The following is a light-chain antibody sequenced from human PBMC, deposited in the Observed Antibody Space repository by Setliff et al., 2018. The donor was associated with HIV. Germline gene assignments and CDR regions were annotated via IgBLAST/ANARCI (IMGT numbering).Light chain of an antibody. Sequence: QSALTQPASVSGSPGQSITISRTGTDNDVGGYSSVSWYQHHPGKAPKLIIFEVSNRPSGISNRFSGSKSGNTASLTISGLQAEDEADYVCSSYASSSTVLFGGGTKVTVL. J-gene: IGLJ2*01. CDR1: DNDVGGYSS. CDR3: SSYASSSTVL. CDR2: EVS. V-gene: IGLV2-14*01.